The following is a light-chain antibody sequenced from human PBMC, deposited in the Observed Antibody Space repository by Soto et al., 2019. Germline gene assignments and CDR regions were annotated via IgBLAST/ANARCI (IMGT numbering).Light chain of an antibody. J-gene: IGKJ1*01. CDR3: QHYYTSYTT. V-gene: IGKV3-20*01. CDR1: QSVTGNY. CDR2: GAS. Sequence: EVVLTQSPGTLSLSPGERATLSCGASQSVTGNYLAWYQQKPGQAPRLLIFGASTRATGIPDRFSDSGSGTDFTLTISRLEPEDFAVYYFQHYYTSYTTIGQGTQVEIK.